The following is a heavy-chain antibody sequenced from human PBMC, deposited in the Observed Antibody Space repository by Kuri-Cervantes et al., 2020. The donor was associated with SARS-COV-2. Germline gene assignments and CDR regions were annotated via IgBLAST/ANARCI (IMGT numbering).Heavy chain of an antibody. Sequence: GESLKISCAASGFTFSDYYMSWIRQAPGKGLEWVSYISSSSSYTNYAVSVKGRFTISRDNAKNSLYLQMNSLRAEDTAVYYCARRSSGWYVSFDYWGQGTLVTVSS. CDR1: GFTFSDYY. J-gene: IGHJ4*02. V-gene: IGHV3-11*06. CDR2: ISSSSSYT. CDR3: ARRSSGWYVSFDY. D-gene: IGHD6-19*01.